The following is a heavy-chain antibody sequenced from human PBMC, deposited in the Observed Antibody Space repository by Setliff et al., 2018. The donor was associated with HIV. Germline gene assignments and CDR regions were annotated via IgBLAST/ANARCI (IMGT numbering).Heavy chain of an antibody. J-gene: IGHJ6*03. CDR1: GASISSSSHH. D-gene: IGHD1-26*01. V-gene: IGHV4-39*01. CDR2: IYYTGST. Sequence: SETLSLTCTVSGASISSSSHHWAWIRQPPGKGLEYIGNIYYTGSTHHNPSLESRVATSVDTSKNQFSLKLSSVTTADTAVYYCARIVRWELVATSTFFYYYMDVWGKGTTVTVSS. CDR3: ARIVRWELVATSTFFYYYMDV.